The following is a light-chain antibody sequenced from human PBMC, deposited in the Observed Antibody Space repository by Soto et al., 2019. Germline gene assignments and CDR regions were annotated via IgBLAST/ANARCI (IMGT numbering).Light chain of an antibody. J-gene: IGKJ1*01. CDR3: QEYLQWPPGT. CDR1: QFVSSR. Sequence: EIVVTQSPATLSVSPGERVTLSCRASQFVSSRLAWYQEKPGQVPRLLIYDTSTRVPGISARFSGSGSGTEFTLTISSLQSEDFAVYYCQEYLQWPPGTFGQGTKVDIK. V-gene: IGKV3-15*01. CDR2: DTS.